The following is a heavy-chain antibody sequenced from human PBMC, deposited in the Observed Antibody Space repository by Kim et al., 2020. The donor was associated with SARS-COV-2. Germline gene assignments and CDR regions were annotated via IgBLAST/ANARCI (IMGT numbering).Heavy chain of an antibody. CDR2: ISGGAVTK. Sequence: GGSLRLSCAASGFTFDTYAMSWVRQAPGKGLEWVSGISGGAVTKYYADSVRGRFTISRDNSKNTLYLQMSTLRDDDTAPYYCEKREIGDVYDYFDY. J-gene: IGHJ6*01. D-gene: IGHD3-16*01. V-gene: IGHV3-23*01. CDR1: GFTFDTYA. CDR3: EKREIGDVYDYFDY.